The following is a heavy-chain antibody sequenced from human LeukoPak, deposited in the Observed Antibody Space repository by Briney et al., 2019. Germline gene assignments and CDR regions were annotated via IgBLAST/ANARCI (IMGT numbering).Heavy chain of an antibody. CDR1: GFTFSAYT. CDR2: IGSRSSYM. V-gene: IGHV3-21*01. CDR3: ARDHSNYDSDY. J-gene: IGHJ4*02. Sequence: GSLRLSCAASGFTFSAYTMNWLRQAPGKGLEWVSSIGSRSSYMFYADSVKGRFTISRDDAKNSLYLQMNSLRAEDTALYYCARDHSNYDSDYWGQGTLVTVSS. D-gene: IGHD3-22*01.